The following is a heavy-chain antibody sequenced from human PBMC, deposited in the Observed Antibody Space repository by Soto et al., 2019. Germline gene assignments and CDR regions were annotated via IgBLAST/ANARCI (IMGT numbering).Heavy chain of an antibody. CDR2: ISSNGGNT. CDR3: AREAAGSRRYYFDY. Sequence: EVQLVESGGGLVQPGGSLRLSCAASAFTFSSYAMHWVRQAPGRGLEYVSAISSNGGNTYYANSVKGRFTISRDNSKNTLYLQMGSLRAEDMAMYYCAREAAGSRRYYFDYWGQGTLVTVSS. CDR1: AFTFSSYA. D-gene: IGHD6-19*01. J-gene: IGHJ4*02. V-gene: IGHV3-64*01.